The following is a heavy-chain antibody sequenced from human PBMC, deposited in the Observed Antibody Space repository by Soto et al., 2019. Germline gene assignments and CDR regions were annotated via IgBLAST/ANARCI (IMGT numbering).Heavy chain of an antibody. D-gene: IGHD1-1*01. V-gene: IGHV1-3*01. Sequence: RQAPGQRLEWMGWINAGNGDTKYSEKFQGRVTITRDTSANTAYMELSSLRSEDTSVYYCARDPGTGAALRAYHFDYWGQGTLVTVSS. CDR2: INAGNGDT. CDR3: ARDPGTGAALRAYHFDY. J-gene: IGHJ4*02.